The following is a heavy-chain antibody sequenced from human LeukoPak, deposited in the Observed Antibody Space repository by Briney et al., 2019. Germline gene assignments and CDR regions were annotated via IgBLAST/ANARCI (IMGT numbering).Heavy chain of an antibody. CDR3: AKDQGGYSGSYFDY. CDR1: GFTFSSYA. J-gene: IGHJ4*02. V-gene: IGHV3-23*01. D-gene: IGHD1-26*01. CDR2: ISGSGGST. Sequence: GGSLRLSCAASGFTFSSYAMSWVRQAPGKGLEWVSAISGSGGSTYYADSVKGRFTISRDNAKNSLYLQMNSLRAEDTALYYCAKDQGGYSGSYFDYWGQGTLVIVSS.